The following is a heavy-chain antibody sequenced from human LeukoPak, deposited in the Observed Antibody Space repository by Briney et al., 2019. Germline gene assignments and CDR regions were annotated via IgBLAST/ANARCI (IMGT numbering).Heavy chain of an antibody. CDR3: ARGEYYYDSSGYPPSDY. CDR1: GGTFSSYA. V-gene: IGHV1-69*04. D-gene: IGHD3-22*01. CDR2: ISPIFGIA. J-gene: IGHJ4*02. Sequence: GASVTVSCKASGGTFSSYAISWVRQAPGQGLEWMGRISPIFGIANYAQKFQGRVTITTDKSTSTAYMELSSLRSEDTAVYYCARGEYYYDSSGYPPSDYWGQGTLVTVSS.